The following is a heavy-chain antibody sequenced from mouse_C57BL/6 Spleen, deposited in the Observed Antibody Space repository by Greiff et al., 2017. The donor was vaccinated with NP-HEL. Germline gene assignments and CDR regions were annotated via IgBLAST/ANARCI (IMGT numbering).Heavy chain of an antibody. V-gene: IGHV5-17*01. CDR2: ISSGSSTI. CDR3: ARQGDLRYWYFDV. J-gene: IGHJ1*03. Sequence: EVKVVESGGGLVKPGGSLKLSCAASGFTFSDYGMHWVRQAPEKGLEWVAYISSGSSTIYYADTVKGRFTISRDNAKNTLFLQMTSLRSEDTAMYYCARQGDLRYWYFDVWGTGTTVTVSS. CDR1: GFTFSDYG. D-gene: IGHD3-3*01.